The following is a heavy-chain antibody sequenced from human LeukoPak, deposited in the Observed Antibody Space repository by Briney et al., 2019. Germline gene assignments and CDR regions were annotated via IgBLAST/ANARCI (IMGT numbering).Heavy chain of an antibody. CDR3: ARGQGTVTTH. CDR1: GGSFSGYY. Sequence: SETLSLTCAVSGGSFSGYYWTWIRQPPGKGLEWIGEINHSGSANYSPSLSSRVTISLDMSENQFSLKLTSVTAADTAVYYCARGQGTVTTHWGQGALVTVSS. J-gene: IGHJ4*02. V-gene: IGHV4-34*01. D-gene: IGHD4-17*01. CDR2: INHSGSA.